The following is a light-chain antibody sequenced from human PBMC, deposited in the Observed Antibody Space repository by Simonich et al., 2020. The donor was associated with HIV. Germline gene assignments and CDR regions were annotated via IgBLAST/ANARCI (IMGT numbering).Light chain of an antibody. J-gene: IGKJ2*01. V-gene: IGKV4-1*01. Sequence: DIVMTQSPDSLAVSLGERATINCKSSRSVVYSSNNKNYLAWYQQKPGQPPKLLMYWASTRESGVPDRFSGSGSGTDFTLTISSLQAEDVAVYFCQQCHTHPHTFGQGTKLEIK. CDR2: WAS. CDR3: QQCHTHPHT. CDR1: RSVVYSSNNKNY.